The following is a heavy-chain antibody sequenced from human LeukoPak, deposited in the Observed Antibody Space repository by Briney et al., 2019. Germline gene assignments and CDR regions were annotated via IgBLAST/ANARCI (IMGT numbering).Heavy chain of an antibody. J-gene: IGHJ4*02. CDR3: ARDRSSGWYFAHFDY. CDR2: ISSSSSTI. CDR1: GFTFSSYS. Sequence: GRSLRLSCAASGFTFSSYSMNWVRQAPGKGLEWVSYISSSSSTIYYADSVKGRFTISRDNAKNSLYLQMNSLRAEDTAVYYCARDRSSGWYFAHFDYWGQGTLVTVSS. D-gene: IGHD6-19*01. V-gene: IGHV3-48*04.